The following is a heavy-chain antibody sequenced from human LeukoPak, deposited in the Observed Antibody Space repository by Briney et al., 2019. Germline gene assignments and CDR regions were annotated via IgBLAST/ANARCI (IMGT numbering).Heavy chain of an antibody. CDR1: GFTFSSYA. J-gene: IGHJ4*02. CDR2: ISGSGGST. V-gene: IGHV3-23*01. CDR3: AKGYGYCTNGVCIDY. Sequence: GGSLRLSCAASGFTFSSYAMSWVRQAPGKGLEWVSAISGSGGSTYYADSVKGRFTISRDNSKNTLHLQMNSLRAEDTAVYYCAKGYGYCTNGVCIDYWGQGTLVTVSS. D-gene: IGHD2-8*01.